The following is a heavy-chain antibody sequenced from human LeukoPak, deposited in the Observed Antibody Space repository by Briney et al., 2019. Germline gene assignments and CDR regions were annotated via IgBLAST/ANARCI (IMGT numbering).Heavy chain of an antibody. Sequence: ASVKVSCKPSGYSFTDYSISWVRQAPGQGLELMGWISVYSGDTNYAQKFQDRLTMTTDTSTSTAFMELRSLRSDDTAVYYCARVRGLYYSGGDAFDVWGQGTMVTVSS. D-gene: IGHD3-16*01. CDR3: ARVRGLYYSGGDAFDV. CDR1: GYSFTDYS. V-gene: IGHV1-18*01. CDR2: ISVYSGDT. J-gene: IGHJ3*01.